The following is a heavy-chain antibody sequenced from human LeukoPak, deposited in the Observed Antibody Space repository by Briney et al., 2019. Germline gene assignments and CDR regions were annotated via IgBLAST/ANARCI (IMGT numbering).Heavy chain of an antibody. Sequence: SETLSLTCTVSGVSISSYYWSWIRQPAGKGLEWIGRIYTSGSTNYNPSLKSRVTMSVDTSKNQFSLKLSSVTAADTAVYYCAGDYTTGYYRYNWFDPWSQGTLVTVSS. CDR2: IYTSGST. CDR1: GVSISSYY. CDR3: AGDYTTGYYRYNWFDP. J-gene: IGHJ5*02. V-gene: IGHV4-4*07. D-gene: IGHD3-9*01.